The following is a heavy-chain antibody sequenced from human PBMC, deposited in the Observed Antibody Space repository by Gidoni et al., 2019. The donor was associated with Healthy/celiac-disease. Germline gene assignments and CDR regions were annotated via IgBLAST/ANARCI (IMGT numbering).Heavy chain of an antibody. J-gene: IGHJ4*02. CDR3: AHRRGRGPFGY. CDR2: IYWDDDK. CDR1: GFSLSTSGVG. D-gene: IGHD3-10*01. Sequence: QITLKESGPTLVKPTQTLTPTCTFSGFSLSTSGVGVGWIRQPPGKALEWLALIYWDDDKRYSPSLKSRLIITKDTSKNQVVLTMTNMDPVDTATYYCAHRRGRGPFGYWGQGTLVTVSS. V-gene: IGHV2-5*02.